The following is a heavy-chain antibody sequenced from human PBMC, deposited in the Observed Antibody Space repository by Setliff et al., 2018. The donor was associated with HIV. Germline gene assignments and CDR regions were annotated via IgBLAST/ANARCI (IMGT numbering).Heavy chain of an antibody. J-gene: IGHJ4*02. CDR2: IYHSGST. D-gene: IGHD3-3*01. V-gene: IGHV4-4*02. Sequence: SETLSLTCAVSGGSISSSNWWSWVRQPPGKGLEWIGEIYHSGSTNYNPSLKSRVTISVDTSKNQFSLKLSSVTAADTAVYYCARAPPTDYDFTYYFDYWGQGTLVTVSS. CDR1: GGSISSSNW. CDR3: ARAPPTDYDFTYYFDY.